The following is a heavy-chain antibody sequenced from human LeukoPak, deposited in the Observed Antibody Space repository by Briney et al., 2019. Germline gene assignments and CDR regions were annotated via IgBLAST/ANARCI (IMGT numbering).Heavy chain of an antibody. D-gene: IGHD1-1*01. CDR2: ISWNSNTI. CDR1: GFKFDDYA. V-gene: IGHV3-9*01. CDR3: AKDIVGSAMTGIDY. J-gene: IGHJ4*02. Sequence: PGRSLRLSCAASGFKFDDYAMQWVRQAPGKGLEWVSGISWNSNTIGYADSVKGRFTISRDNAKHSLHLQMNSLRPEDTALYYCAKDIVGSAMTGIDYWGQGTLVTVSS.